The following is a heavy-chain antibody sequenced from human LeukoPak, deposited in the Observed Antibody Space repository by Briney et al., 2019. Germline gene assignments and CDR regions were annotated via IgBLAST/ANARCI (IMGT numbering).Heavy chain of an antibody. V-gene: IGHV1-18*03. J-gene: IGHJ4*02. D-gene: IGHD5-12*01. CDR2: ISAYSGDT. Sequence: ASVKVSCKASGYTFSSYGISWVRQAPGQGLEWMGWISAYSGDTNYRQKFQDRVTMTTETSTSTAYMDLSSLRSEDVAVYYCARDVSVATYYFDYWGQGTLVTVSS. CDR3: ARDVSVATYYFDY. CDR1: GYTFSSYG.